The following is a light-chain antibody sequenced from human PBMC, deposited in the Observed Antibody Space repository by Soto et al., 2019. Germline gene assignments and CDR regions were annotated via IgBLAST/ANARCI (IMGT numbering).Light chain of an antibody. CDR1: QSVSSN. CDR2: CAS. J-gene: IGKJ1*01. CDR3: QQHNNWPRT. V-gene: IGKV3-15*01. Sequence: EIVMTQSPSTLSVSPGERATLSCRASQSVSSNLAWYQQKPGQAPRLLIYCASTRATGIPARFSGSGSGTKFTLPISSLQSEDFAVYYCQQHNNWPRTFGQGTKVEIK.